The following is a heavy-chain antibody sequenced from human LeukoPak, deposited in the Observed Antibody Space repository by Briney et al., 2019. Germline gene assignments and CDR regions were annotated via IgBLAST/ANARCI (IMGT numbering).Heavy chain of an antibody. V-gene: IGHV4-34*01. J-gene: IGHJ6*03. CDR2: INHSGST. D-gene: IGHD6-13*01. CDR3: ARGEAAAGPMDYMDV. CDR1: GGSFSGYY. Sequence: SETLSLTCAVYGGSFSGYYWSWIRQPPGKGLEWIGEINHSGSTNYNPSLKSRVNMSADTSKNPFSLKLSSVTAADPAVYYCARGEAAAGPMDYMDVWDTGATVTVSS.